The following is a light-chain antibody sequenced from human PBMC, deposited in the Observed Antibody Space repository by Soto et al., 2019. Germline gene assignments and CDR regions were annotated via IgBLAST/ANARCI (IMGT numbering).Light chain of an antibody. CDR1: QSVSSY. J-gene: IGKJ1*01. Sequence: EIVLTQPPCSPSLYTGERATLSCRASQSVSSYLAWYQQKPGQAPRLLIYGASTRPTGIPSRFSGSGSGTEFTLTISSLQSEDFAVYYCQQYNNSPQTFGQGTKVDIK. CDR3: QQYNNSPQT. V-gene: IGKV3-15*01. CDR2: GAS.